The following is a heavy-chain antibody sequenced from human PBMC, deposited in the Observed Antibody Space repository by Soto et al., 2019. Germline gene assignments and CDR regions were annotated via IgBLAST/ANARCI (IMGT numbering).Heavy chain of an antibody. CDR1: GYTLTGYG. CDR2: ISAYNGNT. CDR3: ARDPVAANYYYYYMDV. Sequence: ASVKVSCKASGYTLTGYGISWVRQAPGQGLEWMGWISAYNGNTNYAQKLQGRVTMTTDTSTSTAYMELRSLRSDDTAVYYCARDPVAANYYYYYMDVWGKGTTVTVSS. V-gene: IGHV1-18*01. J-gene: IGHJ6*03. D-gene: IGHD2-15*01.